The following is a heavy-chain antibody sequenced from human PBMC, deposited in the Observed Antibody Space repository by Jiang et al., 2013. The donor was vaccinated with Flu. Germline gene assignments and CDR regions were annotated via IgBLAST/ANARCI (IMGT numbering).Heavy chain of an antibody. V-gene: IGHV1-69*01. D-gene: IGHD3-22*01. CDR1: GGPFNSYA. CDR3: ARVSPDYYDSSAYTPLAY. CDR2: IIPIFAAP. Sequence: GAEVKKPGSSVKVXCKTSGGPFNSYALSWVRQAPGQGLEWIGGIIPIFAAPTYAVKFQGRVTITADESRSTAYMELRSLRSEDTAVYYCARVSPDYYDSSAYTPLAYWGQGTLVTVSS. J-gene: IGHJ1*01.